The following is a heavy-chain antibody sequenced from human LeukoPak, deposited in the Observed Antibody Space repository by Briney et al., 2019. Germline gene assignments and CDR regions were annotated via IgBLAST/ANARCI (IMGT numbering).Heavy chain of an antibody. Sequence: GGSLRLSCAASGFTFDDYGMSWVRQAPGKGLEWVSDINWNGGSTGYADSVRGRFTISRDNAKNSLYLQMNSLRAEDTAFFYCARASSLSQRAFDIWGQGTMVGVSS. CDR1: GFTFDDYG. V-gene: IGHV3-20*04. D-gene: IGHD1-26*01. J-gene: IGHJ3*02. CDR3: ARASSLSQRAFDI. CDR2: INWNGGST.